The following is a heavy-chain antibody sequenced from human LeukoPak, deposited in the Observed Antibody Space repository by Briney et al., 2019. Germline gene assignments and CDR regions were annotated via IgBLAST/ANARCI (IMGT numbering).Heavy chain of an antibody. V-gene: IGHV1-18*04. CDR1: GYTFIGYY. Sequence: ASVKVSCKASGYTFIGYYMHWVRQAPGQGLEWMGWISAYNGNTNYAQKLQGRVTMTTDTSTSTAYMELRSLRSDDTAVYYCARDRYYYDSSGYSGAFDIWGQGTMVTVSS. J-gene: IGHJ3*02. D-gene: IGHD3-22*01. CDR2: ISAYNGNT. CDR3: ARDRYYYDSSGYSGAFDI.